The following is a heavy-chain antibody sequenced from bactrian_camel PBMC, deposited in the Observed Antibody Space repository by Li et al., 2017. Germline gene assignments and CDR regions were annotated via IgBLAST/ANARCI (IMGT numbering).Heavy chain of an antibody. Sequence: HVQLVESGGGSVQAGGSLRLSCAASGRTYIKWCMGWFREVPGKEREGIATIDSGGITAYADSVKGRFTISQDSAKNTVYLQMNNLKPEDTAMYYCNVERNYGNLFVRECFNSAFWGQGTQVTVS. CDR3: NVERNYGNLFVRECFNSAF. J-gene: IGHJ4*01. CDR1: GRTYIKWC. D-gene: IGHD5*01. CDR2: IDSGGIT. V-gene: IGHV3S53*01.